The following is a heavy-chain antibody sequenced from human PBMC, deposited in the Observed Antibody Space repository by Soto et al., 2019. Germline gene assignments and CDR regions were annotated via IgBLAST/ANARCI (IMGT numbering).Heavy chain of an antibody. CDR3: ARNAQGSGWSNDY. V-gene: IGHV4-4*07. D-gene: IGHD6-19*01. J-gene: IGHJ4*02. CDR1: GGSISSDY. CDR2: IYSSGMT. Sequence: SETLSLTCTVSGGSISSDYWSWIRRPAGKGLEYIGRIYSSGMTDYNPSLQSRVTMSIDTSKNQFSLNLSSVTAADSAVYYCARNAQGSGWSNDYWGQGTLVTVSS.